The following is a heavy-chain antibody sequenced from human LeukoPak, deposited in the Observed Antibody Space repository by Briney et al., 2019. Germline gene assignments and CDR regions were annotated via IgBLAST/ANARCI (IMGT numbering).Heavy chain of an antibody. CDR2: INPNSGGT. V-gene: IGHV1-2*02. CDR1: GYTFTDYY. Sequence: ASVKVSCKASGYTFTDYYMNWVRQAPGQGLEWMGWINPNSGGTNYAQKFQGGVTMTRDTSISTAYMELSRLRSDDTAVYYCARLTRQGRAFDIWGQGTMVTVSS. D-gene: IGHD3-10*01. J-gene: IGHJ3*02. CDR3: ARLTRQGRAFDI.